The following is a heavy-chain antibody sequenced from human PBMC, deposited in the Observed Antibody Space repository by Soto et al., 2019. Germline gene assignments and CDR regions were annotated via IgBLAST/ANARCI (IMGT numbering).Heavy chain of an antibody. V-gene: IGHV1-8*01. CDR2: MNPNSGNT. D-gene: IGHD2-15*01. CDR1: GYTFTSYD. CDR3: ARVILDIVVVVVAATTFDY. J-gene: IGHJ4*02. Sequence: ASVKVSCKASGYTFTSYDINWVRQATGQGLEWKGWMNPNSGNTGYAQKFQGRVTMTRNTSISTAYMELSSLRSEDTAVYYCARVILDIVVVVVAATTFDYWGQGTLVPVSS.